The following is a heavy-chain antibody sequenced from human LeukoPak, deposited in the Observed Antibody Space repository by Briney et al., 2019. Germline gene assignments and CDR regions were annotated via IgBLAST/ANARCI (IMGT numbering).Heavy chain of an antibody. CDR1: GGYISSGTYY. Sequence: SGTLSLTCTVSGGYISSGTYYWGWIRQPPGKGLEWIGSVYYSGSTYYNPSLESRVTISVDTSKNQFSLKLSSVTAADTAVYYCARLGYSTRWYYFDYWGQGTLVTVSS. V-gene: IGHV4-39*01. D-gene: IGHD6-13*01. J-gene: IGHJ4*02. CDR3: ARLGYSTRWYYFDY. CDR2: VYYSGST.